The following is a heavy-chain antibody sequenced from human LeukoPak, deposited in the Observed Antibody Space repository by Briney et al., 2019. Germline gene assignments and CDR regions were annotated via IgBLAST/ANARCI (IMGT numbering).Heavy chain of an antibody. J-gene: IGHJ4*02. CDR1: GFTFSSYA. V-gene: IGHV3-23*01. CDR2: ISGSGGKT. Sequence: GGSLRLSCAASGFTFSSYAMSWVRQAPGKGPEWVSGISGSGGKTYYADSVKGRFTISRDNSKNTLYPHLNSLRAEDTAVYYCASCEGSTSCYYVDYWGQGTLVTVSS. CDR3: ASCEGSTSCYYVDY. D-gene: IGHD2-2*01.